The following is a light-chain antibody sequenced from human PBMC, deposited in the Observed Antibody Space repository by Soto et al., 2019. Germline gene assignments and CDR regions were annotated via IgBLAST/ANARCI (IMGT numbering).Light chain of an antibody. CDR1: QRMSSNY. CDR2: GTS. CDR3: QQYGTLPPRYT. V-gene: IGKV3-20*01. Sequence: LVLTQSPGTLSLSPGERATLSCRASQRMSSNYLAWYQQKPGQAPRLPIYGTSSRATGIPDRFSGSGSGTDFTITISRLEPEDSAVYYCQQYGTLPPRYTFGQGTKLEIK. J-gene: IGKJ2*01.